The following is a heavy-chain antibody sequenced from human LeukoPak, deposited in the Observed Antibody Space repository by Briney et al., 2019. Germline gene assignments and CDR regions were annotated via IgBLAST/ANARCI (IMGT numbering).Heavy chain of an antibody. D-gene: IGHD6-19*01. V-gene: IGHV3-43*02. Sequence: PGGSLRLSCAASGFTFDDYAMHWVRQAPGKGLEWVALISGDGGSTYYADSVKGRFTISRDNSKNSLYLQMNSLRTEDTALYYCATDIKVYSSGWYLDYYYYYGMDVWGQGTTVTVSS. CDR3: ATDIKVYSSGWYLDYYYYYGMDV. J-gene: IGHJ6*02. CDR1: GFTFDDYA. CDR2: ISGDGGST.